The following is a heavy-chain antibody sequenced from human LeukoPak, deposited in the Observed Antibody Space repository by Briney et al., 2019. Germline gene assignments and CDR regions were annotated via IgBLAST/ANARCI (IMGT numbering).Heavy chain of an antibody. CDR1: GGSISSYY. Sequence: PSETLSLTCTVSGGSISSYYWSWIRQPPGKGLEWIGYIYHSGSTNYNPSLKSRVTISVDTSKNQFSLKLSSVTAADTAVYYCAREGAAAGIDYWGQGTLVTVSS. CDR3: AREGAAAGIDY. V-gene: IGHV4-59*01. J-gene: IGHJ4*02. D-gene: IGHD6-13*01. CDR2: IYHSGST.